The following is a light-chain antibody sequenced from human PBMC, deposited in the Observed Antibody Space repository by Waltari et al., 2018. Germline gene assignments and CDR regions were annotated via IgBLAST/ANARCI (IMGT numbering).Light chain of an antibody. CDR2: DNN. V-gene: IGLV1-51*01. Sequence: QSVLTQPPSVSAAPGQKVTISCSGSSSNIGNYSVSWYHQLPGAAPKLLIYDNNKRPSGIPDRFSASKSGTSATLAITGLQIGDEADYYCATWDNSLRNVVFGGGTKLTVL. CDR3: ATWDNSLRNVV. J-gene: IGLJ2*01. CDR1: SSNIGNYS.